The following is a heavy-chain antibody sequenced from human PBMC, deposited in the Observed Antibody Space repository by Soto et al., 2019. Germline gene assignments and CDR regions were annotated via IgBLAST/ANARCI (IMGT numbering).Heavy chain of an antibody. D-gene: IGHD1-26*01. V-gene: IGHV1-8*01. J-gene: IGHJ4*02. Sequence: QAQLVQSGAEVKKPGASVKVSCKASGYTFTGYDINWVRQPTGQGLEWMGWMNPNSGNTGYAQNFQGRVTMTRDNSITTAYIELTSLRDDDSAVKYCAGEKVGTTGIDFWGQGTLVTVSS. CDR2: MNPNSGNT. CDR3: AGEKVGTTGIDF. CDR1: GYTFTGYD.